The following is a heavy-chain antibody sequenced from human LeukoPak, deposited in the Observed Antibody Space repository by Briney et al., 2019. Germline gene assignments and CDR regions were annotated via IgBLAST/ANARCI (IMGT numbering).Heavy chain of an antibody. Sequence: ASVKVSCKASGYTFTSYDINWVRQATGQGLEWMGWMNPNSGNTGYAQKFQGRVTMTRNTSISTAYMELSSLGSEDTAVYYCARGRRIKDAFDIWGQGTMVTVSS. V-gene: IGHV1-8*01. CDR1: GYTFTSYD. D-gene: IGHD3-10*01. J-gene: IGHJ3*02. CDR2: MNPNSGNT. CDR3: ARGRRIKDAFDI.